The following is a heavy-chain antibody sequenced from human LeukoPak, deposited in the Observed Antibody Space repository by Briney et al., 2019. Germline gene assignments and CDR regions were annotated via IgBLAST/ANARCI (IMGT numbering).Heavy chain of an antibody. CDR1: GGTFSSYA. CDR2: IIPIFGTA. D-gene: IGHD2-15*01. J-gene: IGHJ6*04. CDR3: ARDIVVVVAASYYYYYGMDV. V-gene: IGHV1-69*01. Sequence: GSSVKVSCKASGGTFSSYAISWVRQAPGQGLEWMGGIIPIFGTANYAQKFQGRVTFTADESTTTAYMELSSLRSEDTAVYYCARDIVVVVAASYYYYYGMDVWGKGTTVTVSS.